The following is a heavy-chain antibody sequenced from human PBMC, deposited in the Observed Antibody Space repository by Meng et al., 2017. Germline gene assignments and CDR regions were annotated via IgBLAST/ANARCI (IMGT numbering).Heavy chain of an antibody. J-gene: IGHJ4*02. CDR1: GFTVSSNY. CDR3: ARAGRSSGTYYFDY. CDR2: IYSGGST. Sequence: GESLKISCAASGFTVSSNYMSWVRQAPGKGLEWVSVIYSGGSTYYADSVKGRFTISRDNSKNTLYLQMNSLRAEDTAVYYCARAGRSSGTYYFDYWGQGKRVTVDS. V-gene: IGHV3-66*02. D-gene: IGHD6-19*01.